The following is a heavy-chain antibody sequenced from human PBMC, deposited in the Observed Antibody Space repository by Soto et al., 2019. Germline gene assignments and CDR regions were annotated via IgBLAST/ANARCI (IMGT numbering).Heavy chain of an antibody. J-gene: IGHJ4*02. CDR3: ARESIAAAYFDY. CDR2: ISSSGSTI. V-gene: IGHV3-11*01. D-gene: IGHD6-13*01. CDR1: GFTFSDYY. Sequence: PGGSLRLSCAASGFTFSDYYMSWIRQAPGKVLEWVSYISSSGSTIYYADSVKGRFTISRDNAKNSLYLQMNSLRAEDTAVYYCARESIAAAYFDYWGQGTLVTVSS.